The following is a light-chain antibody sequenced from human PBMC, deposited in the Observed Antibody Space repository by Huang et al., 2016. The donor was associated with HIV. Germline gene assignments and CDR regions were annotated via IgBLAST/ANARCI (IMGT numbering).Light chain of an antibody. Sequence: EIVLTQSPGTLSLSPGDRATLSCRASQSLTSNYLAWYQHKPGQAPSLLLFGAASRAAGIPDRFSGSGSGTDFTLTINGLEPEDSAVYYCQQYSSSPRTFGQGTKVEIK. V-gene: IGKV3-20*01. CDR3: QQYSSSPRT. CDR2: GAA. J-gene: IGKJ1*01. CDR1: QSLTSNY.